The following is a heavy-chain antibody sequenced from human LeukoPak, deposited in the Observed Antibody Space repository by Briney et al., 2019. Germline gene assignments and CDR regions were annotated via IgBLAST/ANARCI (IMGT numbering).Heavy chain of an antibody. CDR3: ARGFDFWSGSSPYFDY. CDR1: GYTFTSYD. Sequence: ASVKVSCKASGYTFTSYDINWVRQATGQGLEWMGWMNPNSGSTGYAQKFRGRVTITRNTSISTAYMELSSLRSEDKAVYYCARGFDFWSGSSPYFDYWGQGTLVTVSS. J-gene: IGHJ4*02. CDR2: MNPNSGST. V-gene: IGHV1-8*03. D-gene: IGHD3-3*01.